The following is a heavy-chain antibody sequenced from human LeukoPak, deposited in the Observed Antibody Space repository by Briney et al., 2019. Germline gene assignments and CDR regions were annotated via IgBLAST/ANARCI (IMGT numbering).Heavy chain of an antibody. Sequence: PSETLSLTCTVSGGSISSGGYYWSWIRQHPGKGLEWIGYIYYSGSTNYNPSLKSRVTISVDTSKNQFSLKLSSVTAADTAVYYCARDDFYCSSTSCINWFDPWGQGTLVTVSS. CDR2: IYYSGST. D-gene: IGHD2-2*01. J-gene: IGHJ5*02. CDR3: ARDDFYCSSTSCINWFDP. V-gene: IGHV4-31*03. CDR1: GGSISSGGYY.